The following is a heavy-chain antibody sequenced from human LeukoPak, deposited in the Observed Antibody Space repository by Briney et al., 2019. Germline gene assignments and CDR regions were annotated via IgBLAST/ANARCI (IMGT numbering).Heavy chain of an antibody. CDR2: INHSGST. J-gene: IGHJ6*03. CDR1: GGSFSGYY. D-gene: IGHD6-13*01. CDR3: ARGKSWYPVYYYYYMDV. Sequence: SETLSLTCAVYGGSFSGYYWSWIRQPPGKGLEWIGEINHSGSTNYNPSLKSRVTISVDTSKNQFSLKLSSVTAADTAVYYCARGKSWYPVYYYYYMDVWGKGTTVTVSS. V-gene: IGHV4-34*01.